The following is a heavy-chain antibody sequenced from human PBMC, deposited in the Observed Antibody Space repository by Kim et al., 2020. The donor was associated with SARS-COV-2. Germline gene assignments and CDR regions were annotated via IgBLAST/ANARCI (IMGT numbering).Heavy chain of an antibody. CDR3: ARGGPRGYYFDY. D-gene: IGHD1-26*01. J-gene: IGHJ4*02. Sequence: SAQKFQGRVTITPDKSTSTAYMELSSLRSEDTAVYYCARGGPRGYYFDYWGQGTLVTVSS. V-gene: IGHV1-69*04.